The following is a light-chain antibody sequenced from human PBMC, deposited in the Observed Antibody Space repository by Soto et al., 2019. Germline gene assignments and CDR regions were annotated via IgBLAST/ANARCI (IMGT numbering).Light chain of an antibody. Sequence: DIQMTQFPSTLSASVGDRVTITCRASQTISGWLAWYQQKPGKAPKLLIYDASSLESGVPSRFSGSESGTEFPLTISSLQPDDIATYYCQQYKSLYTFGQGTKLEIK. CDR1: QTISGW. J-gene: IGKJ2*01. CDR2: DAS. CDR3: QQYKSLYT. V-gene: IGKV1-5*01.